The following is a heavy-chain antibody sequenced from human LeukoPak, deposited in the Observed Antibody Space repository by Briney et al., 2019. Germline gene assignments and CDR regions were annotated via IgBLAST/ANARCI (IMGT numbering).Heavy chain of an antibody. Sequence: ASVKVSCKASGGTFSSYAISWVRQAPGQGLEWMGWMNPNSGNTGYAQKFQGRVTMTRNTSISTAYMELSSLRSEDTAVYYCARGRGYSYGQFDYWGQGTLVTVSS. CDR2: MNPNSGNT. CDR1: GGTFSSYA. D-gene: IGHD5-18*01. J-gene: IGHJ4*02. V-gene: IGHV1-8*02. CDR3: ARGRGYSYGQFDY.